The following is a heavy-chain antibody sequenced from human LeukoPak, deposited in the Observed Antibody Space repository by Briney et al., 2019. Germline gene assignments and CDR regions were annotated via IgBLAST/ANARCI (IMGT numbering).Heavy chain of an antibody. Sequence: ASVKVSCQASGYSFITFGISWVRQAPGHGFEWMGYISGPSDDINYADNFQDRLTMTTDTSTSTAYMELRSLTSDDTAVDYCARDWDGRSDCFDPWGQGTLVIVSS. CDR3: ARDWDGRSDCFDP. CDR1: GYSFITFG. V-gene: IGHV1-18*01. J-gene: IGHJ5*02. D-gene: IGHD1-26*01. CDR2: ISGPSDDI.